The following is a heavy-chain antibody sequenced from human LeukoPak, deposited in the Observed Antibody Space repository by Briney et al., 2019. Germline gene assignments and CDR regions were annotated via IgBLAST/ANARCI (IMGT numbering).Heavy chain of an antibody. CDR2: ISYDGSNK. V-gene: IGHV3-30*14. Sequence: GGSLRLSCAAPGFTFSSYAMHWVRQAPGKGLEWVAVISYDGSNKYYAGSVKGRFTISRDNSKNTLYLQMNSMRAEDTAVYYCARASGAAAGTRNYYYYYYMDVWGKGTTVTVSS. D-gene: IGHD6-13*01. CDR1: GFTFSSYA. CDR3: ARASGAAAGTRNYYYYYYMDV. J-gene: IGHJ6*03.